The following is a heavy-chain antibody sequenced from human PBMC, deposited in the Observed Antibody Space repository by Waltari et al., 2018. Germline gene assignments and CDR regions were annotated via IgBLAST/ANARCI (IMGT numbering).Heavy chain of an antibody. CDR1: GFTFSSYS. CDR2: ISSSSSYI. J-gene: IGHJ3*02. V-gene: IGHV3-21*01. CDR3: ARDAGYYDILTGHDAFDI. Sequence: EVQLVESGGGLVKPGGSLRLSCAASGFTFSSYSMNWVRQAPGTGLEWVSSISSSSSYIYYADSVKGRFTISRDNAKNSLYLQMNSLIAEDTAVYYCARDAGYYDILTGHDAFDIWGQGTMVTVSS. D-gene: IGHD3-9*01.